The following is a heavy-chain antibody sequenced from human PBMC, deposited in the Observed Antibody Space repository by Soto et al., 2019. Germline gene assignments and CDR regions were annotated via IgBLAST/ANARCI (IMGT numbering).Heavy chain of an antibody. Sequence: TGGSLRLSCAASGFTFSNAWMSWVRQAPGKGLEWVGRIKSKTDGGTTDYAAPVKGRFTISRDDSKNTLYLQMNSLKTEDTAVYYCTTDSYYDILTGYSSYGMDVWGQGTTVTVSS. CDR2: IKSKTDGGTT. J-gene: IGHJ6*02. V-gene: IGHV3-15*01. CDR3: TTDSYYDILTGYSSYGMDV. D-gene: IGHD3-9*01. CDR1: GFTFSNAW.